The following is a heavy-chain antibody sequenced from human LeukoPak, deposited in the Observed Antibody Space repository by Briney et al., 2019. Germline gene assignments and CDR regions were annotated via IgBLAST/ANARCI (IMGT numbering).Heavy chain of an antibody. D-gene: IGHD2-15*01. Sequence: PGGSLRLSCAASGFTFSSYSMSWVRQAPGKGLEWVSSISSSSNHIYYADSGKGRFTISKDNAKNSLYLHMNSLRAEDTAVYYCARELVVAATHDYYYGMDVWGQGTTVTVSS. CDR3: ARELVVAATHDYYYGMDV. V-gene: IGHV3-21*01. CDR1: GFTFSSYS. CDR2: ISSSSNHI. J-gene: IGHJ6*02.